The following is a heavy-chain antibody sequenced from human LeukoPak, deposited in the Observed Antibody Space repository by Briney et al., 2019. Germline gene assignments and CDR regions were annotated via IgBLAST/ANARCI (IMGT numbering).Heavy chain of an antibody. Sequence: SETLSLTCTVSGGSISSHYWSWIRQPPGKGLEWIGYIYYSGSTNYNPSLKSRVTISVDTSKNQFSLKLSSVTAADTAVYYCARLLGAYQYYYYYGMDVWGQGTTVTVSS. J-gene: IGHJ6*02. V-gene: IGHV4-59*08. CDR2: IYYSGST. CDR3: ARLLGAYQYYYYYGMDV. D-gene: IGHD1-26*01. CDR1: GGSISSHY.